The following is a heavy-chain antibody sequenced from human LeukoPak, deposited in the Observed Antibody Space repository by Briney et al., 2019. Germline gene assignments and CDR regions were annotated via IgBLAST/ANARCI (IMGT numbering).Heavy chain of an antibody. Sequence: GGSLRLSCAVSGFTFDDYDMHWVRQAPGKGLEWVSGISWNSGSISYADSVKGRFTISRDNAENSLYLQMNSLRAEDTALYYCAKDGSDSSGAYYFDYWGQGTLVTVSS. CDR2: ISWNSGSI. CDR1: GFTFDDYD. J-gene: IGHJ4*02. V-gene: IGHV3-9*01. CDR3: AKDGSDSSGAYYFDY. D-gene: IGHD3-22*01.